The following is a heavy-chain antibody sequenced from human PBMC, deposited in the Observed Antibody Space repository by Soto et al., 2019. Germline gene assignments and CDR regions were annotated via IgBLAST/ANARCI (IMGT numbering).Heavy chain of an antibody. Sequence: GASVKVSCKASGYTFTSYDINWVRQATGQGLEWMGWMNPNSGNTGYAQKFQGRVTMTRNTSISTAYMELSSLRSEDTAVYYCARAPPLGGITRYYYYYYMDVLGKLTTVTVSS. CDR2: MNPNSGNT. CDR1: GYTFTSYD. CDR3: ARAPPLGGITRYYYYYYMDV. J-gene: IGHJ6*03. V-gene: IGHV1-8*01. D-gene: IGHD3-16*01.